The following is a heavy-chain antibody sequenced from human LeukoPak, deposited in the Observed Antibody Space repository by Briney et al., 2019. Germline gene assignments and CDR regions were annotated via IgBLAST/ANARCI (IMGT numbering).Heavy chain of an antibody. CDR3: ARDGRAGPYDYYDVVGWFDP. V-gene: IGHV1-2*02. CDR2: INPNSGGT. D-gene: IGHD3-22*01. J-gene: IGHJ5*02. CDR1: GYTFTGYY. Sequence: ASVKVSCTASGYTFTGYYMHWVRQAPGQGLEWMGWINPNSGGTNYAQKFQGRVTMTRDTSISTAYMELSRLRSDDTAVYYCARDGRAGPYDYYDVVGWFDPWGQGTLVTVSS.